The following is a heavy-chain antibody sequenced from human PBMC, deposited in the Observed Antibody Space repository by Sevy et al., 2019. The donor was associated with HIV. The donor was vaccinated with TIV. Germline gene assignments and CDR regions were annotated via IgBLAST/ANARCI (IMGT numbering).Heavy chain of an antibody. CDR2: INDNTGKP. CDR1: GYRFTSYA. J-gene: IGHJ4*02. CDR3: AKGRPGSGYAGAAAGD. V-gene: IGHV7-4-1*02. D-gene: IGHD5-12*01. Sequence: ASVKVSCKASGYRFTSYAMNWVRQAPGQGLEWMGWINDNTGKPTYAQGFTGRFVFSLDTSVNTAYLQISSLKAEDTAVYYCAKGRPGSGYAGAAAGDWGQGTRVTVSS.